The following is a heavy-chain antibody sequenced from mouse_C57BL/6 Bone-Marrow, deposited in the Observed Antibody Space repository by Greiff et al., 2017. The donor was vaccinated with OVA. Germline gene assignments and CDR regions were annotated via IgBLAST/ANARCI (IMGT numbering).Heavy chain of an antibody. CDR1: GYAFSSSW. CDR2: IYPGDGDT. Sequence: VQGVESGPELVKPGASVKISCKASGYAFSSSWMNWVKQRPGKGLEWIGRIYPGDGDTNYNGKFKGKATMTADKSSSTAYMQLSSRTSEGSAVYVCARSAYYYGSSYYYAMDYWGQGTSVTVSS. V-gene: IGHV1-82*01. D-gene: IGHD1-1*01. J-gene: IGHJ4*01. CDR3: ARSAYYYGSSYYYAMDY.